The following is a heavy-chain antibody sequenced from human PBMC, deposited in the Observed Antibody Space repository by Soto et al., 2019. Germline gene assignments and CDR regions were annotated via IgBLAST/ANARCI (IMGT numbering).Heavy chain of an antibody. CDR2: IIPICGTA. Sequence: QVQLVQSGAEVKKPGSSVKVSCKASGGTFSSYAISWVRQAPGQGLEWMGGIIPICGTANYAQKFQGRVTMTADESTSADYMELSSLRSEVTAVYYCARCSKNFDYWGQGTLVTVSS. J-gene: IGHJ4*02. CDR3: ARCSKNFDY. V-gene: IGHV1-69*01. D-gene: IGHD6-6*01. CDR1: GGTFSSYA.